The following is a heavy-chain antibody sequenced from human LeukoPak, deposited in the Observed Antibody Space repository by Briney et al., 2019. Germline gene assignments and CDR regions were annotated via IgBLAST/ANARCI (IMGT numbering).Heavy chain of an antibody. V-gene: IGHV1-8*01. CDR2: MNPNSGNT. CDR3: AREHNYGDYVGRRRFDP. D-gene: IGHD4-17*01. Sequence: ASVKVSCKASGYTFTSYDINWVRQATGQGLEWMGWMNPNSGNTGYAQKFQGRVTMTRNTSISTAYMELSSLRSEDTAVYYCAREHNYGDYVGRRRFDPWGQGTLVTVSS. J-gene: IGHJ5*02. CDR1: GYTFTSYD.